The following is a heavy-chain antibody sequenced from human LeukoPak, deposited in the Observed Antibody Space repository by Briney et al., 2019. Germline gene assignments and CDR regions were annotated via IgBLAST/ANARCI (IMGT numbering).Heavy chain of an antibody. CDR1: GFTFSSYS. D-gene: IGHD6-25*01. V-gene: IGHV3-21*01. Sequence: GGSLRLSCAASGFTFSSYSMNWVRQAPGKGLEWVSSISSSSSYIYYADSVKGRFTISRDNAKNSLYLQMNSLRAEDTAVYYCARARVAAAASIPDYWGQGTLVTVSS. CDR3: ARARVAAAASIPDY. J-gene: IGHJ4*02. CDR2: ISSSSSYI.